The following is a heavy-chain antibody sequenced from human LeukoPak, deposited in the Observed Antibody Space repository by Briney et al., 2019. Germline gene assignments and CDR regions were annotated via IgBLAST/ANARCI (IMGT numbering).Heavy chain of an antibody. CDR3: ARDRNWFDP. CDR1: GYTFTSYG. V-gene: IGHV1-18*01. CDR2: ISAYNGNT. Sequence: ASVKVSCKASGYTFTSYGISWVRQAPGQGLEWMGWISAYNGNTNYAQKLQGRVTITRDTSASTAYMELSSLRSEDTAVYYCARDRNWFDPWGQGTLVTVSS. J-gene: IGHJ5*02.